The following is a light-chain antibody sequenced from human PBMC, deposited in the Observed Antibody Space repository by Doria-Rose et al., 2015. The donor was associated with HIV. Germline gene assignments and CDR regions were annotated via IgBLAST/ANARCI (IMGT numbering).Light chain of an antibody. CDR3: QSYDSSLRGYV. V-gene: IGLV1-40*01. CDR2: GNI. CDR1: SSNIGAGYD. J-gene: IGLJ1*01. Sequence: QTVVTQEPSVSEAPGQRVTISCTGSSSNIGAGYDVHWYQQLPGTAPKLLIYGNINRPSVVPDRISGSKSGTSASLAITGPQVEDEADYYCQSYDSSLRGYVFGTGTKVTVL.